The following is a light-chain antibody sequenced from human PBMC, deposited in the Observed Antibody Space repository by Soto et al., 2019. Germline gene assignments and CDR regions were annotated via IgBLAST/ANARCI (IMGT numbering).Light chain of an antibody. Sequence: QAVVTQPPSASGTPGQRVTISCSGSSSNIGSNFVYWYQQLPGTAPRLLIYKDNQRPSGVPDRFSGSKSGTSASLAISGLRPEDEAGYYCSVWEDSVSGWLFGGGTKLTVL. CDR2: KDN. CDR3: SVWEDSVSGWL. J-gene: IGLJ3*02. V-gene: IGLV1-47*01. CDR1: SSNIGSNF.